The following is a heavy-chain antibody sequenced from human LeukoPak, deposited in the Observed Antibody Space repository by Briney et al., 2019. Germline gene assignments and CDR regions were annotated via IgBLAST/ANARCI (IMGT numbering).Heavy chain of an antibody. J-gene: IGHJ5*02. D-gene: IGHD2-15*01. V-gene: IGHV3-7*04. CDR3: ARDRRCGGSCYQFDP. Sequence: GGSLRLSCAASGFTLSSYWMSWVRQAPGKGLEWVANIKYDGSERYYADSVKSRFTISRDNAKNSLYLQMTSLRADDTAVYYCARDRRCGGSCYQFDPWGQGTLVTVSS. CDR1: GFTLSSYW. CDR2: IKYDGSER.